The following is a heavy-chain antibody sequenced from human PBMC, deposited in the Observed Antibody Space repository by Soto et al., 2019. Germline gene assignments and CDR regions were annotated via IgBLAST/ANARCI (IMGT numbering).Heavy chain of an antibody. CDR3: ARDRVGTTRDKAPDF. Sequence: GGSLRLSRAASGFTFSSYWMSWVRQTPGEGLEWVANMNQDGSEKYYVDSMKGRFTISRDNAKNSLYLQMNSLRAEDTAVYYCARDRVGTTRDKAPDFWGQGTLVTVSS. J-gene: IGHJ4*02. V-gene: IGHV3-7*01. CDR1: GFTFSSYW. CDR2: MNQDGSEK. D-gene: IGHD1-26*01.